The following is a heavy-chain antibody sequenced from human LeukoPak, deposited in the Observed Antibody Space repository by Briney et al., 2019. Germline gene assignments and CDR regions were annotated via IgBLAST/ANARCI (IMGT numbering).Heavy chain of an antibody. CDR1: GDSISTSSYC. Sequence: SETLSLTCTVSGDSISTSSYCWGWIRQPPGKGLEWIGNIYFSGITNYTPSLKSRLTISVDTSKNQFSLNLSSVTAADTAVYYCATRKDGYSYFDYWGQGTLVTVSS. V-gene: IGHV4-39*01. J-gene: IGHJ4*02. D-gene: IGHD5-24*01. CDR3: ATRKDGYSYFDY. CDR2: IYFSGIT.